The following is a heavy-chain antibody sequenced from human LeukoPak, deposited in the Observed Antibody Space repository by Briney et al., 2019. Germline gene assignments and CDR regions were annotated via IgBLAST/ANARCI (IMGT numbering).Heavy chain of an antibody. CDR2: IYHSGST. Sequence: SETLSLTCTVSGGSVSSGSYYWSWIRQPPGKGLEWIGYIYHSGSTYYNPSLKSRVTISVDRSKNQFSLKLSSVTAADTAVYYCASQKQLYSYGPFDYWGQGTLVTVSS. J-gene: IGHJ4*02. D-gene: IGHD5-18*01. CDR1: GGSVSSGSYY. V-gene: IGHV4-30-2*01. CDR3: ASQKQLYSYGPFDY.